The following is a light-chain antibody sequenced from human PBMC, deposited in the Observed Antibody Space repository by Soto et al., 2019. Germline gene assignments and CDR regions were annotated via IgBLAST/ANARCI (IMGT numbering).Light chain of an antibody. V-gene: IGLV1-40*01. CDR2: GNS. CDR3: QSYDSSLSGSRV. Sequence: QSIPTQPPSGSGAPGQSVTSSCTGSSSNIGAGYDVHWYQQLPGTAPKLLIYGNSNRPSGVPDRFSGSKSGTSGSLAIPGLQAEAEADYYCQSYDSSLSGSRVFGSGTKVTVL. CDR1: SSNIGAGYD. J-gene: IGLJ1*01.